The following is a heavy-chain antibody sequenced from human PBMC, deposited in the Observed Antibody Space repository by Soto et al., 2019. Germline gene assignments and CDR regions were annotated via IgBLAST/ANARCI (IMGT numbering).Heavy chain of an antibody. D-gene: IGHD2-21*02. Sequence: SVEVSCKACRYSFTSCYRHWVHQSHRQRLEWMGWINAGNGHTRYSQKFQGRVTITRDTSTSTAYMELRSLRSDDTAVYYCARTAYCGGDCYLDYWGQGTLVTVSS. J-gene: IGHJ4*02. CDR3: ARTAYCGGDCYLDY. CDR2: INAGNGHT. CDR1: RYSFTSCY. V-gene: IGHV1-3*01.